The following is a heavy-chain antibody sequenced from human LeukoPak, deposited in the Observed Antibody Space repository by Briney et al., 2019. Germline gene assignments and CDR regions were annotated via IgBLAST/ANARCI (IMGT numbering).Heavy chain of an antibody. J-gene: IGHJ6*03. D-gene: IGHD1-20*01. CDR3: ARDSIDVTAGVYYYMDV. V-gene: IGHV4-31*03. Sequence: PSETLSLTCTVSGGSISSGGYYWSWIRQHPGKGLEWIGYMYYSGSTYYNTDLKSRVTISVDTSKNQFSLRLSSVTAADTAVYYCARDSIDVTAGVYYYMDVWGKGTTVTVSS. CDR1: GGSISSGGYY. CDR2: MYYSGST.